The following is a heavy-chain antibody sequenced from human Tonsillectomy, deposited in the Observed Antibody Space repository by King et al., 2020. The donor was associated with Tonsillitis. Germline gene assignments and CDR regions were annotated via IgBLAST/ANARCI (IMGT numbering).Heavy chain of an antibody. D-gene: IGHD7-27*01. CDR2: ISFDGSNK. CDR3: ARDGREVIGDYYFDY. Sequence: VQLVESGGGVVQPGRSLRLSCTASGFTFSSYVMSWVRQAPGKGLEWVAVISFDGSNKYYADSVRGRFTISRDNSKNTLYLQMNSLRAEDTAVYFCARDGREVIGDYYFDYWGQGTLVTVSS. J-gene: IGHJ4*02. CDR1: GFTFSSYV. V-gene: IGHV3-30-3*01.